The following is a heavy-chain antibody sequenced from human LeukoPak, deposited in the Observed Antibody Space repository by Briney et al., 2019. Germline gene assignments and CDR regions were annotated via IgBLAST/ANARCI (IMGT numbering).Heavy chain of an antibody. CDR3: AKDLKDYFYGSGSYYPDY. CDR2: ISYDASNT. Sequence: GRSLRLSCAASGFTFSSYGMHWVRQAPGKGLEWVAVISYDASNTFYGDSVKGRFTISRDNSKNTVYLQMNSLRAEDTAVYYCAKDLKDYFYGSGSYYPDYWGQGTLVTVSS. V-gene: IGHV3-30*18. J-gene: IGHJ4*02. CDR1: GFTFSSYG. D-gene: IGHD3-10*01.